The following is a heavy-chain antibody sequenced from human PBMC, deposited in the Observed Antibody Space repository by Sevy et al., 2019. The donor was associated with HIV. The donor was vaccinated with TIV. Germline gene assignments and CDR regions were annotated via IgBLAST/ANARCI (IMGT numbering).Heavy chain of an antibody. V-gene: IGHV3-23*01. J-gene: IGHJ4*02. CDR2: VSGSGDSA. D-gene: IGHD3-3*01. Sequence: GGSLRLSCAASGFTFSSYGMHWVRQGPGKGLEWVLTVSGSGDSAYYADSVRGRFSISRDNYKNSLYLQMNSLRAEDTAVYYCAKNPRIYYDFWSGYLPSFYFDYWGQGILVTVSS. CDR3: AKNPRIYYDFWSGYLPSFYFDY. CDR1: GFTFSSYG.